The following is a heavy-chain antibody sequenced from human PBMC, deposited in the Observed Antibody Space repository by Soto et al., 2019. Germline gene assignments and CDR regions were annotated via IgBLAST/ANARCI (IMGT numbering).Heavy chain of an antibody. CDR3: ARTGPGGHGSRGLGY. J-gene: IGHJ4*02. V-gene: IGHV4-31*03. D-gene: IGHD3-10*01. CDR2: IYYRGST. Sequence: QVQLQESGPGLVKPSQTLSLTCTVSGGSISSGGYYWSWIRQHPGKGLEWIGYIYYRGSTYYNPSLKSRVTISVDTSKNQFSLKLSSVTAADTAVYYCARTGPGGHGSRGLGYWGQGTLVTVSS. CDR1: GGSISSGGYY.